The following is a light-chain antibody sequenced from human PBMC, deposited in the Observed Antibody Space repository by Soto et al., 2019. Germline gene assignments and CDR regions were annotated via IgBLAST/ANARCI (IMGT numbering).Light chain of an antibody. CDR2: DAS. Sequence: EIVLTQSPATLSLSPRERATLSCRASQSVSNYLAWYQQKPGQAPRLLIYDASSRATAIPERVSGSGSGTDFTLTISSLGPEDFAVYYCQHRINWPPVFGQGPKLELK. CDR1: QSVSNY. V-gene: IGKV3-11*01. J-gene: IGKJ2*01. CDR3: QHRINWPPV.